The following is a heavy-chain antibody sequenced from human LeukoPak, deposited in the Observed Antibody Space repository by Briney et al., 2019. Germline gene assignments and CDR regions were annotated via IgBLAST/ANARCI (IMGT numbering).Heavy chain of an antibody. J-gene: IGHJ6*02. D-gene: IGHD3-16*02. CDR3: ARGIMITFGGVIAPGDYGMDV. CDR2: IGTAGET. CDR1: GFTFSSYD. V-gene: IGHV3-13*01. Sequence: SGGSLRLSCAASGFTFSSYDMHWVRQATGKGLECGSAIGTAGETYYPGSVKGRFTISRENAKNSLYLQMNSLRAGDTAVYYCARGIMITFGGVIAPGDYGMDVWGQGTTVTVSS.